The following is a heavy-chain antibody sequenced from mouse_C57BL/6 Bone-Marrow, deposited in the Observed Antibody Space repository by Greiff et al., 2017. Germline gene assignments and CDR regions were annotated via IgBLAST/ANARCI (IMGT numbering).Heavy chain of an antibody. V-gene: IGHV14-4*01. CDR1: GFNIKDDY. CDR3: SSLDGNYFDF. D-gene: IGHD2-1*01. CDR2: IDPEIGDT. Sequence: VQLQQSGPELVRPGASVTLSCTASGFNIKDDYIHWVKQRPEQGLEWIGWIDPEIGDTEYASKFQGKATITSDTSSNTAYLQLSSLTSEDTAVYYCSSLDGNYFDFWGQGTPLTVAS. J-gene: IGHJ2*01.